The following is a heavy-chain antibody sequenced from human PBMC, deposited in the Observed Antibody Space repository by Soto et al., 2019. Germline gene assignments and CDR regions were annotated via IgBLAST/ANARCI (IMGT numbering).Heavy chain of an antibody. CDR1: EFTFSDHY. V-gene: IGHV3-11*01. D-gene: IGHD2-21*01. CDR3: AREGPYCGGDCYYRDSFDI. CDR2: ISSSGSTI. J-gene: IGHJ3*02. Sequence: PLRVPWAAAEFTFSDHYMSWISKAQGKGLEWVSYISSSGSTIYYADSVKGRFTISRDNAKNSLYLQMNSLRAEDTAVYYCAREGPYCGGDCYYRDSFDIWGQGTMVTVSS.